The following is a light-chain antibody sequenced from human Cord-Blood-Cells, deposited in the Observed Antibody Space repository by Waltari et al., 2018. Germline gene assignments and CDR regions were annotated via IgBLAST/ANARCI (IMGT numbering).Light chain of an antibody. J-gene: IGLJ1*01. CDR2: DVS. CDR3: CSYAGSYTYV. CDR1: SSDVGGYNY. V-gene: IGLV2-11*01. Sequence: QSALTQPRSVSGSPGQSVTISCTGTSSDVGGYNYVSWYQQHPGKAPKLMIYDVSKRPSGVPDRFSGSKSGNPASLTISGLQAEDEADYYCCSYAGSYTYVFGTETKVTVL.